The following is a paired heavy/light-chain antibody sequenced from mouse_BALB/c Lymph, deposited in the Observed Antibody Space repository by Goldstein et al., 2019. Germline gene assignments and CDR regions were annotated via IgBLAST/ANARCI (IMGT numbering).Heavy chain of an antibody. Sequence: DVQLQESGPGLVKPSQSLSLTCTVTGYSITSDYAWNWIRQFPGNKLEWMGYISYSGSTSYNPSLKSRISITRDTSKNQFFLQLNSVTTEDTATYYCAREEYGNYFDYWGQGTTLTVSS. D-gene: IGHD2-10*02. CDR2: ISYSGST. V-gene: IGHV3-2*02. J-gene: IGHJ2*01. CDR1: GYSITSDYA. CDR3: AREEYGNYFDY.
Light chain of an antibody. J-gene: IGKJ5*01. V-gene: IGKV1-88*01. Sequence: DVVVTQTPLSLPVSFGDQVSISCRSSQSLANSYGNTYLSWYLHKPGQSPQLLIYGISNRFSGVPDRFSGSGSGTDFTLKISTIKPEDLGMYYCLQGTHQPLTFGAGTKLELK. CDR1: QSLANSYGNTY. CDR3: LQGTHQPLT. CDR2: GIS.